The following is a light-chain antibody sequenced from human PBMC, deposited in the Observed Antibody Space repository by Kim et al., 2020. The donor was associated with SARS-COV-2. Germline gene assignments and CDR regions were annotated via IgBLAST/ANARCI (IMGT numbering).Light chain of an antibody. CDR3: QQRSDWPIT. V-gene: IGKV3-11*01. J-gene: IGKJ5*01. Sequence: EIVLTQSPGTLSLSPGERVTLSCGASQSVSFHLAWYQQKPGQAPRLLIYDASNRATGIPARFSGRGSGTDFTLTISSLEPEDFAVYYCQQRSDWPITFGQGTRLEIK. CDR2: DAS. CDR1: QSVSFH.